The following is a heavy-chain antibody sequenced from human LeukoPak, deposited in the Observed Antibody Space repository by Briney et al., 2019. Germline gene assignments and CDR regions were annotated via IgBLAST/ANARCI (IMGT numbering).Heavy chain of an antibody. CDR1: GFTFSSYW. CDR3: ASMTPYYYYYMDV. J-gene: IGHJ6*03. V-gene: IGHV3-7*01. CDR2: IKQDGSEK. Sequence: GGSLRLSCAASGFTFSSYWMSWVRQAPGKGLEWVANIKQDGSEKYYVDSVKGRFTISRDNAKNSLYLQMNSLRAEDTAVYYCASMTPYYYYYMDVWGKGTTVTISS.